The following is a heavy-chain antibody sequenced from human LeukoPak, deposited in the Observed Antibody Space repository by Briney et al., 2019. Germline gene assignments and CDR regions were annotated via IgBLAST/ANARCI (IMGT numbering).Heavy chain of an antibody. CDR3: AREAPYGGNSVGYFDY. V-gene: IGHV3-30*02. CDR2: IRYDGSNK. Sequence: PGGSLRLSCAASGFTFSSYGMHWVRQAPGKGLEWVAFIRYDGSNKYYADSVKGRFTISRDNSKNTLYLQMNSLRAEDTAVYYCAREAPYGGNSVGYFDYWGQGTLVTVSS. D-gene: IGHD4-23*01. CDR1: GFTFSSYG. J-gene: IGHJ4*02.